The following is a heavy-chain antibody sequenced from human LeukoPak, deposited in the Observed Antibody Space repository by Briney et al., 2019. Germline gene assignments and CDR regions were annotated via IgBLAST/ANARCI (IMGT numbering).Heavy chain of an antibody. Sequence: RPSETLSLTCTVSGGSISSGSYYWSWIRQPAGKGLEWIGRIYTSGSTNYNPSLKSRVTISVGTSKNQFSLKLSSVTAADTAVYYCARFVNWFDPWGQGTLVTVSS. CDR1: GGSISSGSYY. CDR3: ARFVNWFDP. J-gene: IGHJ5*02. V-gene: IGHV4-61*02. CDR2: IYTSGST.